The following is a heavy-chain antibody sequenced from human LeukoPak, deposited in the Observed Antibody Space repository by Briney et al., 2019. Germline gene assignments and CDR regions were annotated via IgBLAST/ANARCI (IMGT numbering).Heavy chain of an antibody. J-gene: IGHJ4*02. Sequence: PSETLSLTCGVSGGSLSFYYWSWIRQSPGKGLEWIAEISQNGDSNYNMSLKSRVTISLDKSKNQVSLQLNSVTPEDTAVYYCARAAGAVADPIDYWGQGTLVTVSS. CDR1: GGSLSFYY. D-gene: IGHD6-19*01. V-gene: IGHV4-34*01. CDR2: ISQNGDS. CDR3: ARAAGAVADPIDY.